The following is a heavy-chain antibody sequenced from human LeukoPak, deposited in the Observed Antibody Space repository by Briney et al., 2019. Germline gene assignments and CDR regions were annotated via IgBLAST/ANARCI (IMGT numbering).Heavy chain of an antibody. Sequence: ASVKVSCKASGNTFTGYYMHWVRQAPGQGLEWMGWINPNSGGTNYAQKFQGRVTMTRDTSISTAYMELSRLRSDDTAVYYCARVSSYYDSRDYWGQGTLVTVSS. CDR2: INPNSGGT. D-gene: IGHD3-22*01. CDR3: ARVSSYYDSRDY. J-gene: IGHJ4*02. CDR1: GNTFTGYY. V-gene: IGHV1-2*02.